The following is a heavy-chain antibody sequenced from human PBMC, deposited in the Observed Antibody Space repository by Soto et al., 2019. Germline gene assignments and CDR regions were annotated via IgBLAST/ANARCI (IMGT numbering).Heavy chain of an antibody. Sequence: ETLSLTCTVSGGSISSYYWSWIRQPPGKGLEWIGYIYYSGSTNYNPSLKSRVTISVDTSKNQFSLKLSSVTAADTAVYYCAAVAAAGKAYDYWGQGTLVTVSS. J-gene: IGHJ4*02. V-gene: IGHV4-59*01. D-gene: IGHD6-13*01. CDR3: AAVAAAGKAYDY. CDR1: GGSISSYY. CDR2: IYYSGST.